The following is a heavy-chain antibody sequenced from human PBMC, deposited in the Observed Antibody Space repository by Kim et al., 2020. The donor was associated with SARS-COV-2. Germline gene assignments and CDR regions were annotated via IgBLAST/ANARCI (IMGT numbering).Heavy chain of an antibody. Sequence: SETLSLTCTVSGGSISSYYWSWIRQPPGKGLEWIGYIYYSGSTNYNPSLKSRVTISVDTSKNQFSLKLSSVTAADTAVYYCARAIIAAGAGWFDPWGQGTLVTVSS. CDR3: ARAIIAAGAGWFDP. D-gene: IGHD6-13*01. V-gene: IGHV4-59*01. J-gene: IGHJ5*02. CDR2: IYYSGST. CDR1: GGSISSYY.